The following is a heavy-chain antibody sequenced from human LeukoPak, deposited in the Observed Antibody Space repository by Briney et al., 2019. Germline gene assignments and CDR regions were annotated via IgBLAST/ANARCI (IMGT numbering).Heavy chain of an antibody. D-gene: IGHD5-12*01. J-gene: IGHJ4*02. V-gene: IGHV3-30*04. Sequence: GGSLRLSCAAFGFTFSKYAMHWVRQAPGKGLEWVAAISSDGSNKYYADSVKGRFTISRDNSKNTLYLQMSSLRAEDTAVFYCARGDVVTTGPLDYWGQGTLVTSVSS. CDR3: ARGDVVTTGPLDY. CDR2: ISSDGSNK. CDR1: GFTFSKYA.